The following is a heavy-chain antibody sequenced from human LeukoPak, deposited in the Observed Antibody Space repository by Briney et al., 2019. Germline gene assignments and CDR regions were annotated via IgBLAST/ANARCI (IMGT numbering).Heavy chain of an antibody. J-gene: IGHJ4*02. CDR3: ATDRDNSDWQKRFDS. V-gene: IGHV3-7*01. CDR1: GFTFSTYW. D-gene: IGHD2-21*02. CDR2: INQDASEI. Sequence: GGSLRLSCAASGFTFSTYWMNWYRQAPGKGLEWVGNINQDASEINYVDSVRGRFTISRDNAKNSLHLQMDSLRAEDTAVYYCATDRDNSDWQKRFDSWGQGTLVTVSS.